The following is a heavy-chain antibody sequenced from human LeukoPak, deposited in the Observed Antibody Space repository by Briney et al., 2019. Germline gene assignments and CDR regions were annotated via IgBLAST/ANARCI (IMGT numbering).Heavy chain of an antibody. CDR3: AKATGTLGN. D-gene: IGHD1-1*01. CDR1: GFTFSSYA. CDR2: ISNSDNKP. V-gene: IGHV3-23*01. J-gene: IGHJ4*02. Sequence: GGTLRLSCAGSGFTFSSYAMSWVRQAPGKRLEWVSTISNSDNKPYYADSVKGRFTISRDNSKNTLHLQMNSLTAEDTAMYYCAKATGTLGNWGQGTPVTVSS.